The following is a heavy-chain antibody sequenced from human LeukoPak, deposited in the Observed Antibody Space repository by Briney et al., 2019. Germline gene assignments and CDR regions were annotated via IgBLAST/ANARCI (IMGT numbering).Heavy chain of an antibody. J-gene: IGHJ4*02. Sequence: SETLSLTCTVSGDFISSCYWSWIRQPAGKGLEWLGRIYASGSTNYNPSLKSRVTMSVDTSKNQFSLKLSSVTAADTAVYYCARGRTPTTGDYWGRGTLVTVSS. D-gene: IGHD1-26*01. CDR3: ARGRTPTTGDY. CDR2: IYASGST. CDR1: GDFISSCY. V-gene: IGHV4-4*07.